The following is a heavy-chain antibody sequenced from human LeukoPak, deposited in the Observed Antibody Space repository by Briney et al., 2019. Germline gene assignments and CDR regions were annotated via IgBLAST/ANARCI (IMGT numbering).Heavy chain of an antibody. CDR2: INHSGST. CDR3: ARLPTITFFDY. CDR1: GGSFSGYY. V-gene: IGHV4-34*01. J-gene: IGHJ4*02. D-gene: IGHD5-12*01. Sequence: SETLPLTCAVYGGSFSGYYWSWLRQPPGKGLEWIGEINHSGSTNYNPSLKSRVTISVDTSKKQFSLKLSSVTAADTAVYYCARLPTITFFDYWGQGTLVTVSS.